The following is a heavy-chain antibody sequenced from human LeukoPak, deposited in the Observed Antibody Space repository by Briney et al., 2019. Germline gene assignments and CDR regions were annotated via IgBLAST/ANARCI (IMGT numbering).Heavy chain of an antibody. D-gene: IGHD4-17*01. Sequence: PGGSLRLSCAECGFTYSSYGMDWVRQAPGKGLEWVAFIRYDGNNKDYADSVKGRFTISRDNSKNTLYLQMNSLRAEDTAVYYCAKGYGDLVAFDIWGQGTMVTVSS. CDR3: AKGYGDLVAFDI. CDR2: IRYDGNNK. V-gene: IGHV3-30*02. J-gene: IGHJ3*02. CDR1: GFTYSSYG.